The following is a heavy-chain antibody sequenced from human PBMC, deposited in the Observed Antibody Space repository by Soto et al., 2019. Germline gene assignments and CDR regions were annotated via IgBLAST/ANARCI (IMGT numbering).Heavy chain of an antibody. V-gene: IGHV4-30-4*01. J-gene: IGHJ5*02. CDR3: ARGGRCSGGSCCDWFDP. D-gene: IGHD2-15*01. CDR1: GGSISSGDYY. CDR2: IYYSGST. Sequence: SETLSLTCTVSGGSISSGDYYWSWIRQPPGKGLEWIGYIYYSGSTYYNPSLKSRVTISVDTSKNQFSLKLSSVTAADTAVYYCARGGRCSGGSCCDWFDPWGQGTLVTVSS.